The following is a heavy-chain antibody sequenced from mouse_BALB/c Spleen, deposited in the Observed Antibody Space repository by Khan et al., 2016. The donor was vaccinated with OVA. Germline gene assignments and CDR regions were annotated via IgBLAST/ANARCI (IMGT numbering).Heavy chain of an antibody. V-gene: IGHV9-3-1*01. Sequence: QIQLVQSGPELKKPGETVKISCKASGYTFTNYGMNWVKQAPGKGLKWMGWINTYTGEPTYADDFKGRFAFSLETSASTAYLQINNLKDEDTATYLCARPTYFDYVMDYWGQGTSVTVSS. CDR1: GYTFTNYG. J-gene: IGHJ4*01. CDR3: ARPTYFDYVMDY. D-gene: IGHD2-10*01. CDR2: INTYTGEP.